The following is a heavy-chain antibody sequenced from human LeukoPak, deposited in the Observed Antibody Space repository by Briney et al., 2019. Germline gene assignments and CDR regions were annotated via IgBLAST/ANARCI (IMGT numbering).Heavy chain of an antibody. CDR2: INHSGST. Sequence: SETLSLTCAVSGGSFSGYYWSWIRQPPGKGLEWIGEINHSGSTNYNPSLKSRVTISVDTSKNQFSLKLSSVTAADTAVYYCARSRRFGYWGQGTLVTVSS. CDR3: ARSRRFGY. D-gene: IGHD3-16*01. CDR1: GGSFSGYY. J-gene: IGHJ4*02. V-gene: IGHV4-34*01.